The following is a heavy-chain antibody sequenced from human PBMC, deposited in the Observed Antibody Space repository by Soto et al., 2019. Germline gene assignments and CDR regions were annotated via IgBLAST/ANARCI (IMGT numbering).Heavy chain of an antibody. CDR2: ISGSGGST. CDR3: AKRASGSYFDY. Sequence: EVQLLESGGGLVQPGGSLRLSCAASGFTFSNYAMNWVRQAPGKGLEWISVISGSGGSTYYADSVKGRFTISRDNSKNTLYLQMNSPRAEDTAVYYCAKRASGSYFDYWSQGTLVTVSS. V-gene: IGHV3-23*01. D-gene: IGHD3-10*01. CDR1: GFTFSNYA. J-gene: IGHJ4*02.